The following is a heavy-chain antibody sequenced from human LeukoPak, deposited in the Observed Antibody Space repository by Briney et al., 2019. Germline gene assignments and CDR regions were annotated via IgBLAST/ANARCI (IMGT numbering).Heavy chain of an antibody. CDR3: AKGRSYQSTYYFDY. Sequence: GGSLRLSCAASGFTFSSYAMHWVRQAPGKGPEWVAVISYDGSNKYYADSVKGRFTISRDNSKNTLYLQMNSLRAEDTAVYYCAKGRSYQSTYYFDYWGQGTLVTVSS. CDR1: GFTFSSYA. V-gene: IGHV3-30*04. CDR2: ISYDGSNK. D-gene: IGHD1-26*01. J-gene: IGHJ4*02.